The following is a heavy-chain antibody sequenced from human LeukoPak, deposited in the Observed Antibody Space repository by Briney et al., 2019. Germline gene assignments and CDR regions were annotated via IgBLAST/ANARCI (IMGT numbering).Heavy chain of an antibody. J-gene: IGHJ6*03. V-gene: IGHV1-69*05. D-gene: IGHD5-24*01. CDR3: ARSPHGRDGLREHYYYYMDV. CDR1: GGTFSSYA. Sequence: GASVKVSCKASGGTFSSYAISWVRQAPGQGLEWMGGIIPIFGTANYAQKFQGRVTITTDESTSTAYMELSSLRSEDTAVYYCARSPHGRDGLREHYYYYMDVWGKGTTVTVSS. CDR2: IIPIFGTA.